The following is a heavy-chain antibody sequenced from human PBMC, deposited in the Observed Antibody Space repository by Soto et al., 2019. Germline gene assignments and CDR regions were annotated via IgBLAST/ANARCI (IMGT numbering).Heavy chain of an antibody. V-gene: IGHV3-48*01. D-gene: IGHD6-13*01. J-gene: IGHJ5*02. CDR1: GLTFSSYS. CDR3: AKAPGIARPRWFDP. Sequence: EVQLVESGGDLVQIGGSLRLSCAASGLTFSSYSMNWVRQAPGKGLEWVSYISSSSAMMYYADSVKGRFIISRDNAKNSLYLQMNSLRAEDTAVYYCAKAPGIARPRWFDPWGQGALVTVSS. CDR2: ISSSSAMM.